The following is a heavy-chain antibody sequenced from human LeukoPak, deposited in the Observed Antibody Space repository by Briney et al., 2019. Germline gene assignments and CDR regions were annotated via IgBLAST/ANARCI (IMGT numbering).Heavy chain of an antibody. V-gene: IGHV1-69*13. CDR1: GGTFSSYA. J-gene: IGHJ3*02. CDR2: IIPIFGTA. CDR3: ASSNAGDYYDSSGPLKDAFDI. Sequence: SVKVSCKASGGTFSSYAISWVRQAPGQGLEWMGGIIPIFGTANYAQKFQGGVTITADESTSTAYMELSSLRSEDTAVYYCASSNAGDYYDSSGPLKDAFDIWGQGTMVTVSS. D-gene: IGHD3-22*01.